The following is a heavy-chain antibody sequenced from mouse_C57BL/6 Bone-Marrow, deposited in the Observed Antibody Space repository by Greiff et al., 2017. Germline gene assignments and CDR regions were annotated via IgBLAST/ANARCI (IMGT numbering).Heavy chain of an antibody. CDR2: IDPNSGGT. CDR3: ARWAITTVVADWYFDV. CDR1: GYTFTSYW. V-gene: IGHV1-72*01. J-gene: IGHJ1*03. D-gene: IGHD1-1*01. Sequence: QVQLQQSGAELVKPGASVKLSCKASGYTFTSYWMHWVKQRPGRGLEWIGRIDPNSGGTKYNEKFKSKATLTVDNPSSTAYMQLISLTSEDSAVYYCARWAITTVVADWYFDVWGTGTTVTVSS.